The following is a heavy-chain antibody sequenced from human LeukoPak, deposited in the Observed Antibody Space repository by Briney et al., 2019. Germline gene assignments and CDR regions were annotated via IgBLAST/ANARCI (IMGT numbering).Heavy chain of an antibody. J-gene: IGHJ4*02. CDR1: XXXXXXXSYX. Sequence: EXLSLTCTXXXXXXXXXSYXXXWIRXXXXXXXXXXXXXFYSGSTYYNPSLKSRVTISVDTSKNQFSLKLSSVTAADTAVYYCARHSKEAVRGVIITLFDYWGQGTLVTVSS. CDR3: ARHSKEAVRGVIITLFDY. D-gene: IGHD3-10*01. V-gene: IGHV4-39*01. CDR2: XFYSGST.